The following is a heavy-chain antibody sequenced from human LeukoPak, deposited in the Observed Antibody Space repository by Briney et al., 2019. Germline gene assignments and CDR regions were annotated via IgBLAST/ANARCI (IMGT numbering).Heavy chain of an antibody. J-gene: IGHJ4*02. CDR1: GFTFSSFW. V-gene: IGHV3-7*05. CDR2: IKQDASET. Sequence: GGSLILSCAASGFTFSSFWMHWVRQAPGKGLEWVANIKQDASETYYVDSVKGRFTISRDNAKNSLYLQMNSLRAEDTAVYYCAGGTGFLFENWGQGTLVAVSS. D-gene: IGHD3/OR15-3a*01. CDR3: AGGTGFLFEN.